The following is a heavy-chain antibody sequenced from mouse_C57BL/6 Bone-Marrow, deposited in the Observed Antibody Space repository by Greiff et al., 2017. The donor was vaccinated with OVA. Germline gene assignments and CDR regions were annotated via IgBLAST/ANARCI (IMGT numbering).Heavy chain of an antibody. Sequence: QVQLQQPGAELVMPGASVKLSCKASGYTFTSYWMHWVKQRPGPGLEWIGEIDPSDSYTNYNQKFKGKSTLTVDKSSSTAYMQLSSLTSADSAVYYCARDGSSSAWFAYWGQGTLVTVSA. V-gene: IGHV1-69*01. CDR2: IDPSDSYT. CDR1: GYTFTSYW. D-gene: IGHD1-1*01. J-gene: IGHJ3*01. CDR3: ARDGSSSAWFAY.